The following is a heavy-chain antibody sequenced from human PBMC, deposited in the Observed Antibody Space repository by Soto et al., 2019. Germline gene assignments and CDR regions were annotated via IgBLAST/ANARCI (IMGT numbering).Heavy chain of an antibody. J-gene: IGHJ6*02. Sequence: VQLLESGGGLVQPGGSLRLSCAASGFTFSSYAMSWVRQAPGKGLEWVSVISGSGGTTYYADSVKGRFTISRDNSKNTLYLQMSSMRAEDTAVYYCAFRILGGSYDYGMDVWGQGTTVTVSS. CDR2: ISGSGGTT. D-gene: IGHD3-10*01. CDR3: AFRILGGSYDYGMDV. V-gene: IGHV3-23*01. CDR1: GFTFSSYA.